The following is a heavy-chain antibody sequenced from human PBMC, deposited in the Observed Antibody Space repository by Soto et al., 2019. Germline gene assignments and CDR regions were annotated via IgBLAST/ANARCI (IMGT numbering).Heavy chain of an antibody. D-gene: IGHD3-9*01. CDR1: GYTLTELS. V-gene: IGHV1-69*13. CDR3: AARLTGYYTAPMDV. J-gene: IGHJ6*02. CDR2: IIPIFGTA. Sequence: SVKVSCKVSGYTLTELSMHWVRQAPGQGLEWMGGIIPIFGTANYAQKFQGRVTITADESTSTAYMELSSLRSEDTAVYYCAARLTGYYTAPMDVWGQGTTVTVSS.